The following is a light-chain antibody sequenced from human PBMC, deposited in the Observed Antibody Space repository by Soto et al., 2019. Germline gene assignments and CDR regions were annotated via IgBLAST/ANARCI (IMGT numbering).Light chain of an antibody. CDR3: SSYAGSNNLV. Sequence: HSALTQPPSASGSPGQSVTISCTGTSSDVGGYKYVSWYQQHPGKAPKLMIYEVSKRPSGVPARFSGSKSGNTASLTVSGLQAEDEADYYCSSYAGSNNLVFGGGTKLTVL. V-gene: IGLV2-8*01. CDR2: EVS. J-gene: IGLJ3*02. CDR1: SSDVGGYKY.